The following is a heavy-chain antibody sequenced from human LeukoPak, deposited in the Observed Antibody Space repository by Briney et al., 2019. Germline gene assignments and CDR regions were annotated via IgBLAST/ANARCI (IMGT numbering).Heavy chain of an antibody. CDR2: INHSGST. D-gene: IGHD2-2*01. V-gene: IGHV4-34*01. J-gene: IGHJ3*01. CDR1: GGSFSGYY. CDR3: ARELEDIVVPPAAEDGFDL. Sequence: SETLSLTCAVYGGSFSGYYWSWIRQPPGKGLEWIGEINHSGSTNYNPSLKSRVTISVDTSKNQFSLKLSSVTAADTAVYYCARELEDIVVPPAAEDGFDLWGQGTMVTVSS.